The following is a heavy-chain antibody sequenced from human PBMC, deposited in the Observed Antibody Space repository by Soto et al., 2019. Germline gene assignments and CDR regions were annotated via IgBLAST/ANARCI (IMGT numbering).Heavy chain of an antibody. D-gene: IGHD3-10*01. CDR2: IYYSGNT. CDR3: ARSDMIRGVLFDN. J-gene: IGHJ4*02. Sequence: SETLSLTCTVSGGSISSGSYYWSWIRQHPGKGLEWIGYIYYSGNTYYNPSLKSRVTISVDTSKNQFSLKLSSVTAADTAVYYCARSDMIRGVLFDNCGKGTLVTVSS. CDR1: GGSISSGSYY. V-gene: IGHV4-31*03.